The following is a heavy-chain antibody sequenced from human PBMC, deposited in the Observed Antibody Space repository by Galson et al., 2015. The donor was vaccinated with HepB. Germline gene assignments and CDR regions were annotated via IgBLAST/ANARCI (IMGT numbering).Heavy chain of an antibody. CDR2: IFYDGSSQ. D-gene: IGHD5-24*01. V-gene: IGHV3-30-3*01. Sequence: SLRLSCAASGFTFSSYAIHWVRQAPGKGLEWVAVIFYDGSSQYYADSVKGRFTISRDNSKNTLYLQMHSLRAEDTAVYYCARDSVSNGVEGRDGYFDYWGQGTLVTVSS. J-gene: IGHJ4*02. CDR3: ARDSVSNGVEGRDGYFDY. CDR1: GFTFSSYA.